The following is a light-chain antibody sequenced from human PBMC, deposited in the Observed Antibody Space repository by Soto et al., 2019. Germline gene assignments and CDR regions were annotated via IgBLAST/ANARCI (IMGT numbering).Light chain of an antibody. V-gene: IGKV2D-29*01. CDR3: MQSVQLPLT. J-gene: IGKJ4*01. Sequence: DIVMTQTPLSLSVTPGQPASISCKSSQSLLYSDGKTYLSWYLQKPGQPPHLLIYEVSDRFSGVAERFSGSGSGTDFTLRISRVEAEDFGVYYCMQSVQLPLTFGGGTTVEIK. CDR2: EVS. CDR1: QSLLYSDGKTY.